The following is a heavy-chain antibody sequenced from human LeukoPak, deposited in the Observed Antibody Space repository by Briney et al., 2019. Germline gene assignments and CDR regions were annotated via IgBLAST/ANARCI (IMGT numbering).Heavy chain of an antibody. J-gene: IGHJ4*02. CDR3: AREGDIYCSGGSCHPPDY. D-gene: IGHD2-15*01. Sequence: GGSLRLSCAASGFTFSSYSMNWVRQAQGKGLEWVSSISSSSSYIYYADSVKGRFTISRDNAKNSLYLQMNSLRAEDTAVYYCAREGDIYCSGGSCHPPDYWGQGTLVTVSS. V-gene: IGHV3-21*01. CDR2: ISSSSSYI. CDR1: GFTFSSYS.